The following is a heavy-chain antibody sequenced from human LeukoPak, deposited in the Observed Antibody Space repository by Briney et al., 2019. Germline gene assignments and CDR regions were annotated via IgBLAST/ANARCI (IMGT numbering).Heavy chain of an antibody. CDR3: ARDGAVAGHVHFDY. Sequence: GGSLRLSCAASGFTFSSYSMNWVRQAPGKRLEWVSYISSSSSTIYYADSVKGRFTISRDNAKNSLYLQMNSLRAEDTAVYYCARDGAVAGHVHFDYWGQGTLVTVSS. CDR1: GFTFSSYS. D-gene: IGHD6-19*01. V-gene: IGHV3-48*01. CDR2: ISSSSSTI. J-gene: IGHJ4*02.